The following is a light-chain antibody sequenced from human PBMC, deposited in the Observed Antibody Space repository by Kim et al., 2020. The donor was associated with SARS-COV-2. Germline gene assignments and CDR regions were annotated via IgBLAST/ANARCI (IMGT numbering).Light chain of an antibody. CDR1: QSFYCTY. Sequence: SPGERATLSCRASQSFYCTYLAWYQQRHGQAPRLLIYGVSNRATGIPDRFSGSGSGTDFTLTINRLEPEDFAVYFCQQYDRSPLTFGGGTKVDIK. V-gene: IGKV3-20*01. CDR2: GVS. J-gene: IGKJ4*01. CDR3: QQYDRSPLT.